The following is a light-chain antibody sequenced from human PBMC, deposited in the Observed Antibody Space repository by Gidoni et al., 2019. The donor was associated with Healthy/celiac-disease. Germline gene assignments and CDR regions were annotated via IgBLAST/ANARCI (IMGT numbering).Light chain of an antibody. CDR3: QQSYSTPYT. J-gene: IGKJ2*01. CDR1: QSISSY. CDR2: AAS. V-gene: IGKV1-39*01. Sequence: DIQITQSPSSLSASVGDRVTIPCRASQSISSYLNWYQQKPGKAPKLLIYAASSWQSGVPSRFSGSGSGTDFTLTISSLQTEDFATYYCQQSYSTPYTFGQGTKLEIK.